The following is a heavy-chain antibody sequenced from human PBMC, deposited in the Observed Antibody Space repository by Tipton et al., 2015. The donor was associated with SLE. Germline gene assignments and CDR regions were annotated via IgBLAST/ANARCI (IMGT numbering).Heavy chain of an antibody. CDR2: IYFSGNT. CDR1: GGSISGYY. D-gene: IGHD3-22*01. J-gene: IGHJ4*02. CDR3: ANYFYDATGYQSVDD. Sequence: TLSLTCAVSGGSISGYYWSWVRQPPGKGLEWIGDIYFSGNTNYNPSLKSRVTISLDTSKHQFSLKLRSVTAADTAVYYCANYFYDATGYQSVDDWGQGALVTVSS. V-gene: IGHV4-59*08.